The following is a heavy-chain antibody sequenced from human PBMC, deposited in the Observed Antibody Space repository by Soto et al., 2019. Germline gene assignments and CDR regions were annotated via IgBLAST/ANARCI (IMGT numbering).Heavy chain of an antibody. CDR3: PADSDIPIIVVVLAF. J-gene: IGHJ6*03. CDR2: IKSKTDGGTT. CDR1: DFTFGNAG. V-gene: IGHV3-15*07. Sequence: YTVSDFTFGNAGIHWVRQAPGKGLEWVGRIKSKTDGGTTDFAAPVKGRFAISRDDSKDMVYLQMNSLKTEDTGIKFFPADSDIPIIVVVLAFWG. D-gene: IGHD3-22*01.